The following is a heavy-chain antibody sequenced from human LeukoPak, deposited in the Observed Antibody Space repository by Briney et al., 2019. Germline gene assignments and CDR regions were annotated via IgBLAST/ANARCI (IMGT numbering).Heavy chain of an antibody. CDR2: IYSGGST. D-gene: IGHD4-23*01. CDR3: AGQGGNSTAFFDY. J-gene: IGHJ4*02. V-gene: IGHV3-53*01. CDR1: GFTVSSNY. Sequence: PGGSLRLSCAAPGFTVSSNYMSWVRQAPGKGLEWVSVIYSGGSTYYADSVKGRFTISRDNSKNTLYLQMNSLRAEDTAVYYCAGQGGNSTAFFDYWGQGTLSPSPQ.